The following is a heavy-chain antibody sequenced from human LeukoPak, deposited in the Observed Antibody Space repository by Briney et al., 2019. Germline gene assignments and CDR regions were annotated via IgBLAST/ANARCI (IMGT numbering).Heavy chain of an antibody. CDR2: MFHSGTT. CDR3: ARHGNYYGSGSYY. CDR1: GCSISSGYY. V-gene: IGHV4-38-2*02. J-gene: IGHJ4*02. D-gene: IGHD3-10*01. Sequence: PSETLSLTCTVSGCSISSGYYWGWIRQPPGKGLEWIGSMFHSGTTYYNPSLKSRVTISVDTSKNQFSLKLSSVTAADTAVYYCARHGNYYGSGSYYWGQGTLVTVSS.